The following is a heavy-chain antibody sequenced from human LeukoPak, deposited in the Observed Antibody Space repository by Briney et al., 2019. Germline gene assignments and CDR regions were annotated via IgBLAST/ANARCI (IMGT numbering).Heavy chain of an antibody. D-gene: IGHD2-21*02. CDR2: IKSKTDGGTT. J-gene: IGHJ5*02. Sequence: GGSLRLSCAASGFTFSNAWMSWVRQAPGKGLEWVGRIKSKTDGGTTDYAAPVKGRFTISRDDSKNTLYLQMNSLKTEDTAVYYCTTEGDIVVMTAYFDPWGQGTLVTVSS. CDR1: GFTFSNAW. CDR3: TTEGDIVVMTAYFDP. V-gene: IGHV3-15*01.